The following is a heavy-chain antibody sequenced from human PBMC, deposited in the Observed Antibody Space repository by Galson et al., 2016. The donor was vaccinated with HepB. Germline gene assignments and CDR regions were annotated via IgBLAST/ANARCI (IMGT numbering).Heavy chain of an antibody. D-gene: IGHD5-18*01. CDR1: GGSISNYY. CDR3: ARDLYSYGYRNYFDY. Sequence: SETLSLTCTVSGGSISNYYWSWIRQPAGKGLEWIGHIYTSGSTNYNPSLKSRVTMSVDTSKNQFSLKLSSVTAADTAVYYCARDLYSYGYRNYFDYWGQGTLVTFSS. V-gene: IGHV4-4*07. J-gene: IGHJ4*02. CDR2: IYTSGST.